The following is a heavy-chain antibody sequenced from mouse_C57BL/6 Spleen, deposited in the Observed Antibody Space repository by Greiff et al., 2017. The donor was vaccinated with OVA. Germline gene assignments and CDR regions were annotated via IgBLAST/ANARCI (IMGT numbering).Heavy chain of an antibody. J-gene: IGHJ4*01. Sequence: EVMLVESGGGLVQPKGSLKLSCAASGFSFNTYAMNWVRQAPGKGLEWVARIRSKSNNYATYYADSVKDRFTISRDDSESMLYLQMNNLKTEDTAMYYCVSSPYYYGSMDYWGQGTSVTVSS. D-gene: IGHD1-1*01. V-gene: IGHV10-1*01. CDR3: VSSPYYYGSMDY. CDR1: GFSFNTYA. CDR2: IRSKSNNYAT.